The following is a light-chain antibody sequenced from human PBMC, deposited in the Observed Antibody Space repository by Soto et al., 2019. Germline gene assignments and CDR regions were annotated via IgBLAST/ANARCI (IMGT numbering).Light chain of an antibody. CDR2: TDN. J-gene: IGLJ2*01. CDR1: SSNIGSNN. V-gene: IGLV1-44*01. Sequence: QSVLTQPPSASGTPGQRVTISCSGSSSNIGSNNVNWYQQLPGTAPKLLIYTDNQRPSGVPDRFSGSKSATSASLAISGLQSDDEADYYCATWDDSVNGVVFGGGTKGTVL. CDR3: ATWDDSVNGVV.